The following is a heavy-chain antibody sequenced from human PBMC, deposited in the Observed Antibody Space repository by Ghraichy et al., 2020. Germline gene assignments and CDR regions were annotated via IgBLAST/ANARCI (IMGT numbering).Heavy chain of an antibody. D-gene: IGHD3-3*01. CDR2: ISNNGGSR. Sequence: GGSLRLSCAASGFTFSSYAMHWVRQAPGKGLEYVSVISNNGGSRYYADSLKGRFTISKDNSKNTLYLQMGSLRPEDTAVYYCARPSMYYDVWTIPGGMDVWGHGTTVIVSS. J-gene: IGHJ6*02. CDR3: ARPSMYYDVWTIPGGMDV. V-gene: IGHV3-64*02. CDR1: GFTFSSYA.